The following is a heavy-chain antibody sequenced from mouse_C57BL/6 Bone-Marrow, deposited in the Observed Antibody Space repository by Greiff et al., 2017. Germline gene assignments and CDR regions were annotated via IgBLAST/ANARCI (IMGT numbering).Heavy chain of an antibody. CDR3: ARSGLITTVVPYSCFDV. CDR2: INPGSGGT. J-gene: IGHJ1*03. V-gene: IGHV1-54*01. D-gene: IGHD1-1*01. CDR1: GYAFTNYL. Sequence: QVQLQQSGAELVRPGTSVKVSCKASGYAFTNYLIEWVKQRPGQGLEWIGVINPGSGGTNYNEKFKGKATLTADKSSSTAYMQLSSLTSEDSAVYFCARSGLITTVVPYSCFDVWGTGTTVTVSS.